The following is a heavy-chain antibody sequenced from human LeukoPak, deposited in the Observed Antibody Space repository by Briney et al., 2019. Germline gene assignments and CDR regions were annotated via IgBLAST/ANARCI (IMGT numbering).Heavy chain of an antibody. V-gene: IGHV4-39*07. CDR1: GGSVSSGSYY. CDR3: SRGRRDGYTGPWYFDL. Sequence: SETLSLTCTVSGGSVSSGSYYWSWIRQPPGKGLEWIGEINYSGSTNYNPSLESRVTISVDTSKNQFSLKLSSVTAADTAVYYCSRGRRDGYTGPWYFDLWGRGTLVTVSS. D-gene: IGHD5-24*01. CDR2: INYSGST. J-gene: IGHJ2*01.